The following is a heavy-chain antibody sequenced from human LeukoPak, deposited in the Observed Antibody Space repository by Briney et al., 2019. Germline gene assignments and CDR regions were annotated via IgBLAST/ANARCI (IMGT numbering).Heavy chain of an antibody. CDR3: ARGGTEIYYYHYGMDV. Sequence: GGSLRLSCAASGLTFNRCAMHWVRQAPGKGLEWVAVISYDGSNKYYAGSVKGRFTISRDNSKNTLYLQMNSLRVEDTAVYFCARGGTEIYYYHYGMDVWGQGTTVTVSS. V-gene: IGHV3-30*04. J-gene: IGHJ6*02. CDR2: ISYDGSNK. CDR1: GLTFNRCA. D-gene: IGHD5-12*01.